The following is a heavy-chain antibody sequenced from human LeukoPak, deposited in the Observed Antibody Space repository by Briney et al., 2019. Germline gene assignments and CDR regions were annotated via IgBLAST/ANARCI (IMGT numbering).Heavy chain of an antibody. CDR2: IIPIFGTA. Sequence: SVKVSCKASGGTFSSYAISWVRQAPGQGLEWMGGIIPIFGTANYAQKFQGRVTITADESTSTAYMELSSPRSEDTAVYYCARDGCSSTSCHPNYYYYYGMDVWGQGTTVTVSS. CDR1: GGTFSSYA. D-gene: IGHD2-2*01. J-gene: IGHJ6*02. CDR3: ARDGCSSTSCHPNYYYYYGMDV. V-gene: IGHV1-69*13.